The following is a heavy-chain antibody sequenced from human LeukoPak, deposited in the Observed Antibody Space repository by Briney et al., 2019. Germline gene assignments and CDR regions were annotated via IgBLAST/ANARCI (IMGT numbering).Heavy chain of an antibody. V-gene: IGHV1-2*02. CDR1: GFTFTSYA. D-gene: IGHD5-24*01. J-gene: IGHJ4*02. CDR2: ITPGGGT. Sequence: ASVKVSCKASGFTFTSYAIHWVRQAPGQGLEWMGWITPGGGTNHPQKFQGRVAITWDTSITTAYIDLSRLTSDDTAVYYCARDRYGDGFAHLDYWGQGALVTVSS. CDR3: ARDRYGDGFAHLDY.